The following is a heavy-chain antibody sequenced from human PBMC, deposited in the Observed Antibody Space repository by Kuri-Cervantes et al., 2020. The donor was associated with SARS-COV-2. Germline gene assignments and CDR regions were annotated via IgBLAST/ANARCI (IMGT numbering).Heavy chain of an antibody. CDR2: INHSGST. V-gene: IGHV4-34*09. CDR1: GGSFSGYY. CDR3: ARGNELWGNHFDY. J-gene: IGHJ4*02. D-gene: IGHD5-18*01. Sequence: SETLSLTCAVYGGSFSGYYWSWIRQPPGKGLEWIGEINHSGSTNYNPSLKSRVTISVDTSKNQFSLKLSSVTAADTAVYYCARGNELWGNHFDYWGQGTLVTVSS.